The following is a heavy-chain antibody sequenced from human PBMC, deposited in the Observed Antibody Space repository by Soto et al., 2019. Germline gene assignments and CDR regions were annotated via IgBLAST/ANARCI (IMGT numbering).Heavy chain of an antibody. J-gene: IGHJ5*02. V-gene: IGHV3-30-3*01. CDR2: ISYDGSNK. CDR1: GFTFSSYA. Sequence: GGSLRLSCAASGFTFSSYAMHWVRQAPGKGLEWVAVISYDGSNKYYADSVKGRFTISRDNSKNTLYLQMNSLRDEDTAVYYCAREGGNLNWFDPWGQGTLVTVS. D-gene: IGHD1-26*01. CDR3: AREGGNLNWFDP.